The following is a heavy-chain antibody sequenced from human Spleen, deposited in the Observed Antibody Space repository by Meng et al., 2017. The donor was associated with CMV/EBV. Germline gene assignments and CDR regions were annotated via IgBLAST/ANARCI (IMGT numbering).Heavy chain of an antibody. D-gene: IGHD6-13*01. Sequence: QGQLQQWGAGRLKPSETLSLTCAVYGGSFSGYYWSWIRQPPGKGLEWIGEINHSGSTNYNPSLKSRVTISVDTSKNQFSLKLSSVTAADTAVYYCARGLSSWYNWFDPWGQGTLVTVSS. J-gene: IGHJ5*02. CDR3: ARGLSSWYNWFDP. CDR2: INHSGST. CDR1: GGSFSGYY. V-gene: IGHV4-34*01.